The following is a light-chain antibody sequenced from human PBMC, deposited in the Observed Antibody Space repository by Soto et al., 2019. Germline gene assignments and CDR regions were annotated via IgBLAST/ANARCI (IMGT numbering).Light chain of an antibody. Sequence: EIVLTQSPATLSLSPGERATLSCRASQSVSTYLAWYQQKPGQAPGLLIYDASHRATGIPARFSGSGSGTDFTLTISSLEPEDFAVYYCQHRSNWPRTFGQGTKLEIK. CDR1: QSVSTY. V-gene: IGKV3-11*01. CDR3: QHRSNWPRT. J-gene: IGKJ2*01. CDR2: DAS.